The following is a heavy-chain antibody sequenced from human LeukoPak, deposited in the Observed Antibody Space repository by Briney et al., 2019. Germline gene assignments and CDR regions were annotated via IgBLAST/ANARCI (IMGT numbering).Heavy chain of an antibody. CDR1: GFTFDNYG. CDR2: IRSDGSDT. J-gene: IGHJ4*02. Sequence: PGGSLRLSCAASGFTFDNYGINWVRQAPGKGLEWVSRIRSDGSDTRYAESVKGRFTISRDNAKNTLYLQMNSLRAEDTAVYYCARDWFHAIDYWGQGTLVTVSS. D-gene: IGHD2/OR15-2a*01. V-gene: IGHV3-74*01. CDR3: ARDWFHAIDY.